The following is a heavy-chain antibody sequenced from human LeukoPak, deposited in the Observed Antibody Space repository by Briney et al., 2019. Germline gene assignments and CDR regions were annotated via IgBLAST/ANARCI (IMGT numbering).Heavy chain of an antibody. CDR1: GFTFSSYG. Sequence: GGSLRLSCAASGFTFSSYGMHWVRQAPGKGLEWVAYIQYDGSNEQYADSVKGRFTISRDSSKNILYLQMNSLRAEDTAVYYCAKDRCSNGIGCYYYYMDVWGKGTTVTISS. V-gene: IGHV3-30*02. D-gene: IGHD2-8*01. CDR2: IQYDGSNE. J-gene: IGHJ6*03. CDR3: AKDRCSNGIGCYYYYMDV.